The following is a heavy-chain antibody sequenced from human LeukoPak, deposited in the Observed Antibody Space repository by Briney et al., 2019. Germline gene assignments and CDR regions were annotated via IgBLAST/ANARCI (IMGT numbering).Heavy chain of an antibody. CDR2: ISSSSSYI. CDR3: ARVPPNYDILTGYPGYYFDY. V-gene: IGHV3-21*04. Sequence: NPGGSLRLSCAASGFTFSSYSMNWVRQAPGKGLEWVSSISSSSSYIYYADSVKGRFTISRDNAKNSLYLQMNSLRAEDTAVYYCARVPPNYDILTGYPGYYFDYWGQGTLVTVSS. D-gene: IGHD3-9*01. J-gene: IGHJ4*02. CDR1: GFTFSSYS.